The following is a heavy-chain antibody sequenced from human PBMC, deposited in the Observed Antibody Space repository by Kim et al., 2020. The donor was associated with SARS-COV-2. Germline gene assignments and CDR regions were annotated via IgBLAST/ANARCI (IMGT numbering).Heavy chain of an antibody. J-gene: IGHJ4*02. CDR1: GFTFSGSA. V-gene: IGHV3-23*01. Sequence: GGSLRLSCVASGFTFSGSAMTWARQAAGEGLEWISTISSVGEVVYYADSVRGRFTVSRDNSRNTMYLQMDSLRVEDTAIYYCLKAWSKITWGGVIVATYDHWGQGTPVSVS. CDR3: LKAWSKITWGGVIVATYDH. D-gene: IGHD3-16*02. CDR2: ISSVGEVV.